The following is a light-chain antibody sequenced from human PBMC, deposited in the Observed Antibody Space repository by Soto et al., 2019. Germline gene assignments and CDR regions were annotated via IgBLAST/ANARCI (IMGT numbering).Light chain of an antibody. V-gene: IGLV3-21*02. J-gene: IGLJ1*01. Sequence: SYELTQSPSVSVAPGQTARITCGGNNIGSKSVHWYQQKPGRAPVLVVYDDSDRPSGIPERFSGSNSGNTATLTISRVEAGDEDDYYCQVWDSGSDHRYVFGSGTKVTV. CDR3: QVWDSGSDHRYV. CDR2: DDS. CDR1: NIGSKS.